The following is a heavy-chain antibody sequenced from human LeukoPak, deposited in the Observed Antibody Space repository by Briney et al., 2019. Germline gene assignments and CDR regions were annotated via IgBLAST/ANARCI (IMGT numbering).Heavy chain of an antibody. J-gene: IGHJ4*02. CDR2: IYYSGST. Sequence: SETLSLTCTVSGGSISSSSYYWGWIRQPPGKGLEWIGSIYYSGSTHYNPSLKSRVTISIDTSKNQFSLKLSSVTAADTAVYYCARTYYDSSGYLDYWGQGTLVTVSS. D-gene: IGHD3-22*01. CDR1: GGSISSSSYY. V-gene: IGHV4-39*07. CDR3: ARTYYDSSGYLDY.